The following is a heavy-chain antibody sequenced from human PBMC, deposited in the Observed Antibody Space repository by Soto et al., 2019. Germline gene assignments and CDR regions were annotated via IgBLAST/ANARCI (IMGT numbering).Heavy chain of an antibody. J-gene: IGHJ6*02. CDR3: VMVDNYVTPTPQDV. Sequence: QVQLVQSGDEVKKPGASVKVSCKASGYIFVNYGIAWVRQAPGQGLEWMGWISPYTGNTHSATKIQGRLTMTTDTSRSTAYMELGSMTSDDTAVYYCVMVDNYVTPTPQDVWGRGTTVTVSS. CDR1: GYIFVNYG. CDR2: ISPYTGNT. V-gene: IGHV1-18*01. D-gene: IGHD3-16*01.